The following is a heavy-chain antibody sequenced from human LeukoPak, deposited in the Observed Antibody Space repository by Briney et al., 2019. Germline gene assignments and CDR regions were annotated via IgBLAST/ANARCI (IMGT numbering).Heavy chain of an antibody. V-gene: IGHV3-64*04. CDR2: ISSNGGST. CDR1: GFTFSSYA. J-gene: IGHJ6*02. CDR3: ARVARMYSSSFYYYGMDV. D-gene: IGHD6-6*01. Sequence: GGSLRLSCSASGFTFSSYAMHWVRQAPGKGLEYVSAISSNGGSTYYADSVKGRFTISRDNSKNTLYLQMNSLRAEDTAVYYCARVARMYSSSFYYYGMDVWGQGTTVTVSS.